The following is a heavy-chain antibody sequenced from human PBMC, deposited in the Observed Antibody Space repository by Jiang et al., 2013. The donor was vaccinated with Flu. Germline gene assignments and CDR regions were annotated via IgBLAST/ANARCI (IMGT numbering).Heavy chain of an antibody. V-gene: IGHV5-51*01. Sequence: LKISCKGSGYSFTSYWIGWVRQMPGKGLEWMGIIYPGDSDTRYSPSFQGQVTISADKSISTAYLQWSSLKASDTAMYYCARSDTDYYYYYYMDVWGKGTTVTVSS. CDR1: GYSFTSYW. CDR3: ARSDTDYYYYYYMDV. CDR2: IYPGDSDT. J-gene: IGHJ6*03. D-gene: IGHD5-18*01.